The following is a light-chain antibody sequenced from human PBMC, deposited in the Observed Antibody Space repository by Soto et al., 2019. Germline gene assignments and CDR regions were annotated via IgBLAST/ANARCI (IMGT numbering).Light chain of an antibody. CDR3: QKYNSATLT. J-gene: IGKJ5*01. CDR1: QAINNY. Sequence: EIKMTQSPSSLSASVGDRAAITWRACQAINNYLAWYQQKPGKFTKLLIYAASTLHPGVTSRFSDSGSGTAFTLNISSLQPEDVATYYCQKYNSATLTFGPGKRL. CDR2: AAS. V-gene: IGKV1-27*01.